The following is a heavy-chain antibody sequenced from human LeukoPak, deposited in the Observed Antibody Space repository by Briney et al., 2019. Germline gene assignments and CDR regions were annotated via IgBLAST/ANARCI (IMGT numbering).Heavy chain of an antibody. D-gene: IGHD6-13*01. CDR1: GYTFTGYY. CDR2: INPNSGGT. V-gene: IGHV1-2*02. Sequence: GASVKVSCKASGYTFTGYYMHWVRQAPGQGLEWMGWINPNSGGTNYAQKFQGRVTMTRDTSISTAYMELSRLRSDDTAVYYCASSRMGYSSSWYIEASFDYWGQGTLVSVSS. J-gene: IGHJ4*02. CDR3: ASSRMGYSSSWYIEASFDY.